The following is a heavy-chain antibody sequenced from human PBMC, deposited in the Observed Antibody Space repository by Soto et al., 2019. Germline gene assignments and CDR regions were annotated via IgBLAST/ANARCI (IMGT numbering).Heavy chain of an antibody. CDR3: WKDYSSVPAAFDS. J-gene: IGHJ4*02. CDR2: FSGSGTTT. V-gene: IGHV3-23*01. D-gene: IGHD2-2*01. Sequence: EVQLLESGGGLVQAGGSLRLSCAASGFIFSSYAMSWVRQAPGKRLEWVSTFSGSGTTTYYADSVKGRFTISRDNSKKTLYLQMKSLRVEDKAIYYWWKDYSSVPAAFDSGGQGRLVTVAS. CDR1: GFIFSSYA.